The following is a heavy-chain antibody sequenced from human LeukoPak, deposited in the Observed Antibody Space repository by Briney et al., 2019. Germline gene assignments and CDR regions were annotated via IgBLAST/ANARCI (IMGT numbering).Heavy chain of an antibody. Sequence: GGSLRLSCSTSRFTFGDYAMSWVRHAPGKGLEWVGFIQAKAYGGATKYAASVNGRFSISRDDSQSIANLQMNDLKTEDTAVYYCTRAPHPRCSSSGCYLDYWGQGTLVTVSS. CDR2: IQAKAYGGAT. V-gene: IGHV3-49*04. D-gene: IGHD2-2*01. CDR1: RFTFGDYA. CDR3: TRAPHPRCSSSGCYLDY. J-gene: IGHJ4*02.